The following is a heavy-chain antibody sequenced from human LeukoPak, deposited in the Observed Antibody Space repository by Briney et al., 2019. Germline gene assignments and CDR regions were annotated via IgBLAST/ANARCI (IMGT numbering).Heavy chain of an antibody. CDR2: IYYSGST. Sequence: SETLSLTCTVSGGSTSSYYWSWIRQPPGKGLEWIGYIYYSGSTNYNPSLKSRVTISVDTSKNQFSLKLSSVTAADTAVYYCARDGNWFDPWGQGTLVTVSS. CDR3: ARDGNWFDP. J-gene: IGHJ5*02. CDR1: GGSTSSYY. V-gene: IGHV4-59*01.